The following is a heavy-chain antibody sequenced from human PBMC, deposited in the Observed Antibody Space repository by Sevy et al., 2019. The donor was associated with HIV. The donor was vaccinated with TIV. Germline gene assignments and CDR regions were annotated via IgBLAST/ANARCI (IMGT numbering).Heavy chain of an antibody. CDR1: GFTFGDYC. D-gene: IGHD6-13*01. Sequence: GGSLRLSCTASGFTFGDYCMSWVRQAPGKGLEWVAFLKSDVYGGTVDHAASVRGRFVISTDDTTTIAYLQMNNRKTEEEGVFYCTRWKAAESIFDYWGQGALVTVSS. CDR2: LKSDVYGGTV. CDR3: TRWKAAESIFDY. V-gene: IGHV3-49*04. J-gene: IGHJ4*02.